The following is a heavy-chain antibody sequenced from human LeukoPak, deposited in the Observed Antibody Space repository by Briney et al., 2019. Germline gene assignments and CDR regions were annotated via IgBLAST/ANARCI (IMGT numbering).Heavy chain of an antibody. V-gene: IGHV4-59*01. CDR2: IYYSGST. CDR1: GGSISSYY. J-gene: IGHJ6*02. D-gene: IGHD2-2*01. CDR3: ARLKCISTTCPSRYVMDV. Sequence: SETLSLTCSVSGGSISSYYWSWIRQPPGKGLQYIGYIYYSGSTNYNPSLKSRVTISVDTSKDQFSLNLTSVTAADTAVYYCARLKCISTTCPSRYVMDVWGQGTTVTVSS.